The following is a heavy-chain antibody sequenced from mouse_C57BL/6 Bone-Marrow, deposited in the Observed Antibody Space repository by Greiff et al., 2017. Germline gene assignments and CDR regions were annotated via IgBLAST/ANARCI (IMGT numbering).Heavy chain of an antibody. CDR3: TSYYDYYPWFAY. D-gene: IGHD2-4*01. CDR1: GFNIKDDY. Sequence: VQLQQSGAELVRPGASVKLSCTASGFNIKDDYMHWVKQRPEQGLEWIGWIDPENGDTEYASKFQGKATITADTSSNTAYLQLSSLTSEDTAVYYCTSYYDYYPWFAYWGQGTLVTVSA. CDR2: IDPENGDT. J-gene: IGHJ3*01. V-gene: IGHV14-4*01.